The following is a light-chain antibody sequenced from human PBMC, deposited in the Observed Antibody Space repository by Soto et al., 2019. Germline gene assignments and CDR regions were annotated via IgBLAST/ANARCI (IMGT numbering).Light chain of an antibody. CDR3: QQLIRFPTK. V-gene: IGKV1-9*01. J-gene: IGKJ1*01. Sequence: IQLTRSPSSLSASVGDRVTITCRASQGISNSLAWYQQKPGKAPKLLMYLASTLQSGVPPRFSGTGSGTNFTLTISSLQPEDFATYYCQQLIRFPTKFGQGTKVDI. CDR1: QGISNS. CDR2: LAS.